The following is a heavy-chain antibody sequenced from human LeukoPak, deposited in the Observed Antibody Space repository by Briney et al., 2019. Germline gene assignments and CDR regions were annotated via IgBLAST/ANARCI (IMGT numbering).Heavy chain of an antibody. V-gene: IGHV4-59*01. J-gene: IGHJ4*02. Sequence: SETLSLTCTVSGGSISSYYWSWIRQPPGKGLEWIGYIYYSGSTNYNPSLKSRVTISVDTYKNQFSLKLSSVTAADTAVYYCARDNFLGSGSYYGLDYWGQGTLVTVSS. CDR1: GGSISSYY. CDR3: ARDNFLGSGSYYGLDY. D-gene: IGHD3-10*01. CDR2: IYYSGST.